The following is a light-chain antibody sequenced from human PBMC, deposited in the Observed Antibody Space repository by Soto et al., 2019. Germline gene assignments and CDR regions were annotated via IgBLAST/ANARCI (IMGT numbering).Light chain of an antibody. CDR1: SSNIGGNS. CDR3: GSWDSSLSAYV. V-gene: IGLV1-51*01. Sequence: QSVLTQPPSVSAAPGQKVTISCSGSSSNIGGNSVSWYQQLPGTAPKLLIYDDNKRPSGIPDRFSGSKSGTSATLGITGFQTGDEAHYYCGSWDSSLSAYVFGPGTKVTVL. CDR2: DDN. J-gene: IGLJ1*01.